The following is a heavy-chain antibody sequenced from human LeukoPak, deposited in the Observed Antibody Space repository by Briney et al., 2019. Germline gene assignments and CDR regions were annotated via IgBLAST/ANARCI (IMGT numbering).Heavy chain of an antibody. CDR3: ARLTSPPVR. D-gene: IGHD3-16*01. V-gene: IGHV1-18*01. CDR2: ISAYNGNT. J-gene: IGHJ4*02. CDR1: GGTFSSYA. Sequence: ASVKVSCKASGGTFSSYAISWVRQAPGQGLEWMGWISAYNGNTNYAQKLQGRVTMTTDTSTSTAYTELSSLRSEDTAVYYCARLTSPPVRWGQGTLVTVSS.